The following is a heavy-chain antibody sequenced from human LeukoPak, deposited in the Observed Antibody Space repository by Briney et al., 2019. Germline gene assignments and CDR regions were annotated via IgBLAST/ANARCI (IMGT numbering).Heavy chain of an antibody. J-gene: IGHJ3*02. D-gene: IGHD3-10*01. CDR3: ARELISSRAAFDT. CDR2: VGHSGTT. Sequence: SETRSLTCAVYGGSLNDYLWSWIRQPPGQGLEWIGEVGHSGTTNYNPALKSRVTISVDTSKNQFSLKLTSVTAADTAVYYCARELISSRAAFDTWGQGTVVTVSS. CDR1: GGSLNDYL. V-gene: IGHV4-34*01.